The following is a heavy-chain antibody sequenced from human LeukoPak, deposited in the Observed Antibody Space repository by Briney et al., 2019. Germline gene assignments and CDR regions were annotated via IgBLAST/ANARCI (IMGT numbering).Heavy chain of an antibody. CDR2: ISRSGGST. J-gene: IGHJ4*02. CDR3: AKETHISMIVVGPLSY. V-gene: IGHV3-23*01. D-gene: IGHD3-22*01. CDR1: GFTSSSYA. Sequence: RTGGSLRLSCAASGFTSSSYAMSWVRQAPGKGLEWVSAISRSGGSTYYADSVKGRFTISRDSSKNTLYLQMNSLRVEDTAVYYCAKETHISMIVVGPLSYWGQGTLVTVSS.